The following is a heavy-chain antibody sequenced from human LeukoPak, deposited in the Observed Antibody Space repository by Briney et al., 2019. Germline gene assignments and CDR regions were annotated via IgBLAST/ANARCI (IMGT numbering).Heavy chain of an antibody. CDR2: IWYDGSNK. D-gene: IGHD6-19*01. Sequence: PGGSLRLSCAASGFNFNTYTMTWVRQAPGKGLEWVAVIWYDGSNKYYADSVKGRFTISRDNSKNTLYLQMNSLRAEDTAVYYCAREDSSGWRHYFDYWGQGTLVTVSS. V-gene: IGHV3-33*08. CDR3: AREDSSGWRHYFDY. CDR1: GFNFNTYT. J-gene: IGHJ4*02.